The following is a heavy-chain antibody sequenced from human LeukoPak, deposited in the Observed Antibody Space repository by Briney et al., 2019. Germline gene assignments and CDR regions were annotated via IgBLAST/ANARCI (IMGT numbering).Heavy chain of an antibody. CDR2: ISLSGSNR. D-gene: IGHD1-1*01. Sequence: GGSLRLSCAASGFTFGGYNMNWIRQAPGKGLEWISYISLSGSNRDYADSVKGRFTVSRDNAKNSLYLQMNSLRAEDTAVYYCAKDLRPDGINDFDHWGQGTLVTVSS. J-gene: IGHJ4*02. CDR1: GFTFGGYN. CDR3: AKDLRPDGINDFDH. V-gene: IGHV3-48*01.